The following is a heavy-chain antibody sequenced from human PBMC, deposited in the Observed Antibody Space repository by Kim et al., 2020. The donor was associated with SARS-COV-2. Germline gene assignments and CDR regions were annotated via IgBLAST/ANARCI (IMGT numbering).Heavy chain of an antibody. CDR3: ARDRHEGETTPEFDLPYYYYYGMDV. Sequence: SETLSLTCTVSGGSISSGDYYWSWIRQPPGKGLEWMGYIYYSGSTYYNPSLKSRVTISVDTSKNQFSLKLSSVTAADTAVYYCARDRHEGETTPEFDLPYYYYYGMDVWGQGTTVTVSS. CDR1: GGSISSGDYY. J-gene: IGHJ6*02. D-gene: IGHD3-16*01. CDR2: IYYSGST. V-gene: IGHV4-30-4*01.